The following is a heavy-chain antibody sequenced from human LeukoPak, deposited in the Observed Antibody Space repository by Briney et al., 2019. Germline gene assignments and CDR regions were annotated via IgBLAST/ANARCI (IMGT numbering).Heavy chain of an antibody. Sequence: PGGSLRLSCAASGFTFSSYGMHWVRQAPGKGLEWVAVIWYDGSNKYYADSVKGRFTISRDNSKNTLYLQMNSLRAEDTAVYYCARDYCGGDCYSFDPWGQGTLVTVSS. CDR1: GFTFSSYG. CDR3: ARDYCGGDCYSFDP. V-gene: IGHV3-33*01. CDR2: IWYDGSNK. J-gene: IGHJ5*02. D-gene: IGHD2-21*01.